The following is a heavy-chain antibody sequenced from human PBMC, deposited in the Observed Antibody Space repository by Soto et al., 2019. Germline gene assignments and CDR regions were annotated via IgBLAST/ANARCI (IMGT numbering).Heavy chain of an antibody. D-gene: IGHD1-26*01. Sequence: QVQLVQSGAEVKKPGSSVKVSCEASGGTFSSYPINWVRQAPGQGLAWMGGIIPFFGTSNYAQKFQGRVTITADESTSTAYMELRSLRSEDTAVYYCARVGHITNYGMAVWGQGTTVTVSS. CDR3: ARVGHITNYGMAV. J-gene: IGHJ6*02. CDR1: GGTFSSYP. V-gene: IGHV1-69*01. CDR2: IIPFFGTS.